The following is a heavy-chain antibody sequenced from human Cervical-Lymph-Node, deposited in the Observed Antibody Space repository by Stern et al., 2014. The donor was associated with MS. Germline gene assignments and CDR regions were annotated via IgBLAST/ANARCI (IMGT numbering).Heavy chain of an antibody. J-gene: IGHJ4*02. CDR1: GFTFSTYA. CDR3: AKDMAYSSGWYKDY. V-gene: IGHV3-23*04. D-gene: IGHD6-19*01. Sequence: EVQLVESGGGLVQPGGSLRLSCAASGFTFSTYAMSWVRQAPGKGLEWVSSISGSGVGTYYADSVKGRFTISRDTSKNTLFLQMNSLRAEDTAVYYCAKDMAYSSGWYKDYWGQGTLVTVSS. CDR2: ISGSGVGT.